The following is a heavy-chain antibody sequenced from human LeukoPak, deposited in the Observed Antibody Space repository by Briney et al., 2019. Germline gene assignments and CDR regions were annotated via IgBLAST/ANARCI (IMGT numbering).Heavy chain of an antibody. CDR2: IIPIFGTA. V-gene: IGHV1-69*05. CDR3: ARTTGTTGGYWFDP. D-gene: IGHD1-7*01. J-gene: IGHJ5*02. CDR1: GGTFSSYA. Sequence: ASVKASCKASGGTFSSYAISWVRQAPGQGLEWMGGIIPIFGTANYAQKFQGRVTITTDESTSTAYMELSSLRSEDTAVYYCARTTGTTGGYWFDPWGQGTLVTVSS.